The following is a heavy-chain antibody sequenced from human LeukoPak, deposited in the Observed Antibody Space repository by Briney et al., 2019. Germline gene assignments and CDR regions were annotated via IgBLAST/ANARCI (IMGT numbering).Heavy chain of an antibody. CDR2: IYYSGST. D-gene: IGHD3-16*01. Sequence: KSSETLSLTCTVSGGSISSGSYYWSWIRQPPGKGLEWIGYIYYSGSTNYNPSLKSRVTISVDTSKNQFSLKLSSVTAADTAVYYCARYTSSYPYDWLAFDIWGQGTMVTVSS. CDR3: ARYTSSYPYDWLAFDI. J-gene: IGHJ3*02. V-gene: IGHV4-61*01. CDR1: GGSISSGSYY.